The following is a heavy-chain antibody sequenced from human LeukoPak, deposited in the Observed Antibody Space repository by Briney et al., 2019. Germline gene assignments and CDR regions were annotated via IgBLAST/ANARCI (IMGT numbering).Heavy chain of an antibody. CDR3: ARXPHLRSSPYFDY. J-gene: IGHJ4*02. CDR2: INSNSSDI. Sequence: PGGSVRLSCAASGFTFSSYSMNWVRQAPGKGLEWVACINSNSSDINYADSVKGRLTITRDNDNSTRYMQMNRLRAEDTGGYYLARXPHLRSSPYFDYWGQGTLVTVSS. D-gene: IGHD6-6*01. CDR1: GFTFSSYS. V-gene: IGHV3-21*04.